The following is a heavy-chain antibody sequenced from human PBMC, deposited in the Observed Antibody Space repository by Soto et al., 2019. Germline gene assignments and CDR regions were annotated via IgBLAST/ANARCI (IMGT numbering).Heavy chain of an antibody. J-gene: IGHJ4*02. Sequence: EVQLVESGGGLVQPGGSLRLSCAASGFTFSSYWMRWVRQAPGKGLEWVANIKQDGSEKYYVDSVKGRFTISRDNAKNSLYLQMNSLRAEDTAVYYCARCYGDYVYYFDSLGQGTLVTVSS. CDR2: IKQDGSEK. CDR3: ARCYGDYVYYFDS. CDR1: GFTFSSYW. V-gene: IGHV3-7*01. D-gene: IGHD4-17*01.